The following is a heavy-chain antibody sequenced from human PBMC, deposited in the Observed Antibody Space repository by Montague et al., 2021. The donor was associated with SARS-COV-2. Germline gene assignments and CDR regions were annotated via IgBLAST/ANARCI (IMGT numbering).Heavy chain of an antibody. V-gene: IGHV4-59*08. CDR2: IYYSGST. D-gene: IGHD2-21*02. J-gene: IGHJ3*02. CDR1: GGSFSTYY. Sequence: SETLSLTCTVSGGSFSTYYWSWIRQPPGKGLEWIGYIYYSGSTNYNPSLKSRVTISVDTSKNQFSLKLSSVTAADTAVYYCARHGPFVVVTAIHDTFDIWGQGTMVTVSS. CDR3: ARHGPFVVVTAIHDTFDI.